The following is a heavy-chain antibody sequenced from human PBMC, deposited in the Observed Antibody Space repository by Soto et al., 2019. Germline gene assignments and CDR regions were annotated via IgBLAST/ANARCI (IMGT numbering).Heavy chain of an antibody. CDR1: GFTFSNYW. D-gene: IGHD6-13*01. CDR3: ARDVSPGSSGWYFDAFDI. V-gene: IGHV3-7*01. J-gene: IGHJ3*02. CDR2: IKRDGSGG. Sequence: QLVESGGGLVQPGGSLRLSCAASGFTFSNYWMTWVRQAPGKGLEWVANIKRDGSGGSYLDSVRGRFTVSRDNARNSLYLQMNSLRAEDTAVYYCARDVSPGSSGWYFDAFDIWGQGTMVTVSS.